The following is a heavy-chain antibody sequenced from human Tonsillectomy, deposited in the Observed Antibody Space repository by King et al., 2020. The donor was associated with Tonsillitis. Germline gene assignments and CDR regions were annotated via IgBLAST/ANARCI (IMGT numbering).Heavy chain of an antibody. J-gene: IGHJ4*02. V-gene: IGHV3-33*05. CDR1: GFTFSTYG. D-gene: IGHD3-22*01. CDR2: ISYDGSNK. CDR3: ARAYYYDTSRTPDY. Sequence: VQLVESGGGVVQPGRSLRLSCAASGFTFSTYGIHWVRQAPGKGLEWVELISYDGSNKYYADPVRGRFTISRDTSKNTVYLQMYSLSADDTAVYYCARAYYYDTSRTPDYWGQGTLITVSS.